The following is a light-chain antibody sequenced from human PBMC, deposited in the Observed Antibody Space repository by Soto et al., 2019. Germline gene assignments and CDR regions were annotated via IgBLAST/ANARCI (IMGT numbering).Light chain of an antibody. J-gene: IGKJ1*01. CDR3: QQYENSWT. CDR2: KAS. V-gene: IGKV1-5*03. CDR1: QNINTW. Sequence: DIQVTQSPSTLSASVGDRVTIACRASQNINTWLAWYQQKPGKAPKLLIYKASNLESGVPSRFSGSGPGTDFTLPILRLQPEDFATYYCQQYENSWTFGQGTKVESK.